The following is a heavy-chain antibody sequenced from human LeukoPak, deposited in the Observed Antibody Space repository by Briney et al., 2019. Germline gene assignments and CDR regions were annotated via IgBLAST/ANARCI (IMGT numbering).Heavy chain of an antibody. J-gene: IGHJ1*01. CDR3: ARGGPTPRNVVVAAREYLQL. V-gene: IGHV3-30*03. CDR2: ISYDGSNK. CDR1: GFTFSSYG. Sequence: GRSLRLSCAASGFTFSSYGMHWVRQAPGKGLEWVAVISYDGSNKYYADSVKGRFTISRDNAKNSLYLQMNSLRADDTAMYYCARGGPTPRNVVVAAREYLQLWGQGSLVTVSS. D-gene: IGHD2-21*02.